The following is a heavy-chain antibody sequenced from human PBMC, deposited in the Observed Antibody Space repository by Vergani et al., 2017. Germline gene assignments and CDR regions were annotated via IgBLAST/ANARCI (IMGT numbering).Heavy chain of an antibody. CDR3: AIVTDYYDSSGYYLDY. V-gene: IGHV1-18*01. D-gene: IGHD3-22*01. CDR2: ISASNVNT. CDR1: GYTLNTYG. Sequence: QVQLVQSGPEVKKPGASVKVSCKASGYTLNTYGISWVRQAPGQGLEWMGWISASNVNTNYAQKFQGRVTLTADTSTNTAYMELSSLRPEDTALYYCAIVTDYYDSSGYYLDYWGQGTLVTVSS. J-gene: IGHJ4*02.